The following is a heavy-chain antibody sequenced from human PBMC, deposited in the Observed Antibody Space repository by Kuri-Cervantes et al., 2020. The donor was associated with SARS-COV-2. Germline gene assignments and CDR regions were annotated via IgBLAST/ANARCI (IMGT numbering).Heavy chain of an antibody. CDR3: VKDPLYRGTYDLGKLDY. Sequence: GESLKISCAASGFTFSSYSMNWVRQAPGKGLEWVSYISSSGSTIYYADSVKGRFTISRDNAKNSLYLQMNSLRVEDTAVYYCVKDPLYRGTYDLGKLDYWGRGTLVTVSS. D-gene: IGHD3-3*01. CDR2: ISSSGSTI. CDR1: GFTFSSYS. V-gene: IGHV3-48*04. J-gene: IGHJ4*02.